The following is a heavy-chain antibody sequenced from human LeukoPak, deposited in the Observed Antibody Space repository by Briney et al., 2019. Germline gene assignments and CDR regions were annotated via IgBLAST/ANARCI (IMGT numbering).Heavy chain of an antibody. V-gene: IGHV3-30*02. CDR2: IRYDGSNK. CDR3: ARSIAAAGGSGIDLSQYYYYYYMDV. CDR1: GFTFSSYG. Sequence: PGGSLRLSCAASGFTFSSYGMHWVRQAPGKGLEWVAFIRYDGSNKYYADSVKGRFTISRDNSKNTLYLQMNSLRAEDTAVYYCARSIAAAGGSGIDLSQYYYYYYMDVWGKGTTVTVSS. J-gene: IGHJ6*03. D-gene: IGHD6-13*01.